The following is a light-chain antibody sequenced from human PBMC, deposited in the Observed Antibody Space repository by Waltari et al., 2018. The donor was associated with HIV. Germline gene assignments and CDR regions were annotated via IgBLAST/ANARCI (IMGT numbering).Light chain of an antibody. CDR1: DSDFAFYNF. CDR2: EVV. J-gene: IGLJ3*02. V-gene: IGLV2-14*01. Sequence: SALTQPASVSGFPGQSLTISCTGADSDFAFYNFVSWYQPHPGKVPKVILYEVVSRASGVSDRFSGSKSGNTASLTISGLQTEDEADYYCASYTANHTVMFGGGTKVTVL. CDR3: ASYTANHTVM.